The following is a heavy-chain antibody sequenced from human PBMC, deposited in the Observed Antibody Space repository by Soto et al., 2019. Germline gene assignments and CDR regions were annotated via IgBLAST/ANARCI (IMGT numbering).Heavy chain of an antibody. D-gene: IGHD2-8*02. Sequence: EVQLVESGGGLVQPAGSLRLSCAASGFTFSSYDMHWVRQAPGKGLEYVSAISSNGGVTYYANSVKGRFTISRDNSKNTLYLQMGSLRPEDMVVYYCARKEGYCAGGGCHYEYWGQGTLVTVSS. V-gene: IGHV3-64*01. J-gene: IGHJ4*02. CDR2: ISSNGGVT. CDR3: ARKEGYCAGGGCHYEY. CDR1: GFTFSSYD.